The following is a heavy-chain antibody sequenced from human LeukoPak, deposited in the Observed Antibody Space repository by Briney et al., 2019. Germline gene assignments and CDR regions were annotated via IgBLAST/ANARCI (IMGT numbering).Heavy chain of an antibody. J-gene: IGHJ6*03. CDR3: TRVEETATTAAIIRKYSYYYYYVDV. CDR2: IKQDGSEK. V-gene: IGHV3-7*01. CDR1: GFTFSTYR. D-gene: IGHD4-11*01. Sequence: GGSLRLSCAASGFTFSTYRMSWVRQAPGKGLEWVANIKQDGSEKHYVDSVKGRFTISRDNAKNSLYLQMSSLRAEDTAVYYCTRVEETATTAAIIRKYSYYYYYVDVWGKGNTVTVSS.